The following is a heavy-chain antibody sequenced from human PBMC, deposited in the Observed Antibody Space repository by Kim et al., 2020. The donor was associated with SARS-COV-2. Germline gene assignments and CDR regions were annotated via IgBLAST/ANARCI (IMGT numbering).Heavy chain of an antibody. Sequence: DSVKGRFTISRDNSKNTLYLQMNSLRAEDTAVYYCAKTIYYYDSSGYYHYWGQGTLVTVSS. V-gene: IGHV3-30*02. CDR3: AKTIYYYDSSGYYHY. J-gene: IGHJ4*02. D-gene: IGHD3-22*01.